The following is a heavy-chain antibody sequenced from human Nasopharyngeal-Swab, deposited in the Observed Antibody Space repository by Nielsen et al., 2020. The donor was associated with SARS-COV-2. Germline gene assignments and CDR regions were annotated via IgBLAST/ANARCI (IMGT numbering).Heavy chain of an antibody. D-gene: IGHD3-22*01. V-gene: IGHV1-24*01. CDR3: ATTQYYYDSSGYYSFDY. J-gene: IGHJ4*02. CDR2: FDPEDGET. Sequence: WVRQAPGQGLEWRGGFDPEDGETIYAQKFQGRVTMTEDTSTDTAYMELSSLRSEDTAVYYCATTQYYYDSSGYYSFDYWGQGTLVTVSS.